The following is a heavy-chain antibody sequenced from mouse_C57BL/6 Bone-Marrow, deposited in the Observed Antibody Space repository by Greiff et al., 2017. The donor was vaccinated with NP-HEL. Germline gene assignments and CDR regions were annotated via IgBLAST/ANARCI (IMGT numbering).Heavy chain of an antibody. V-gene: IGHV1-50*01. CDR1: GYTFTSYW. CDR2: IDPSDSYT. J-gene: IGHJ2*01. D-gene: IGHD1-1*01. Sequence: VQLQQPGAELVKPGASVKLSCKASGYTFTSYWMQWVKQRPGQGLEWIGEIDPSDSYTNYNQKFKGKATLTVDTSSSTAYMQPSSLTSEDSAVYYCARNYGSSFDYWGQGTTLTVSS. CDR3: ARNYGSSFDY.